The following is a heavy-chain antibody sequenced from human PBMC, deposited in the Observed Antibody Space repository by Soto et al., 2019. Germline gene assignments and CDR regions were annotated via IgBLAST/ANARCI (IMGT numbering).Heavy chain of an antibody. D-gene: IGHD6-6*01. Sequence: ASVKVSCKASGYTFTRYYMHWVRQAPGQGLERMGIINPSGGSTSYAQKFQGRVTMTRDTSTSTAYMELSSLRSEDTAVYYCASWADRNRIDAGPYYSGMDVWGQGTTVTISS. CDR3: ASWADRNRIDAGPYYSGMDV. CDR2: INPSGGST. V-gene: IGHV1-46*01. CDR1: GYTFTRYY. J-gene: IGHJ6*02.